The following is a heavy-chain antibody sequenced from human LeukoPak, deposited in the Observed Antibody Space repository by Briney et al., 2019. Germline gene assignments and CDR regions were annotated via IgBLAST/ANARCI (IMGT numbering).Heavy chain of an antibody. Sequence: GASVKVSCKASGGTFSSYAISWVRQAPGQGLEWMGGIIPIFGTANYAQKFQGRVTITADESTSTAYMELSSLRSEDTAVYYCARWVRGYSGYDPDYWGQGTLVTVSS. J-gene: IGHJ4*02. D-gene: IGHD5-12*01. V-gene: IGHV1-69*13. CDR2: IIPIFGTA. CDR3: ARWVRGYSGYDPDY. CDR1: GGTFSSYA.